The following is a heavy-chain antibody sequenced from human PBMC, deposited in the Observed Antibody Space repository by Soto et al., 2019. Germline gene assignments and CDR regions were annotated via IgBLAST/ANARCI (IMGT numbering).Heavy chain of an antibody. J-gene: IGHJ3*02. CDR2: ISWNSGSI. Sequence: EVQLVESGGGLVQPGRSLRLSCAASGFIFDDYAMHWVRQAPGKGLEWVSGISWNSGSIGYADSVKGRFTISRDNAKNSLYLQMNSLRAEDTALYYCAKVSRGGDCCAFDIWGQGTMVTVSS. V-gene: IGHV3-9*01. CDR1: GFIFDDYA. D-gene: IGHD2-21*02. CDR3: AKVSRGGDCCAFDI.